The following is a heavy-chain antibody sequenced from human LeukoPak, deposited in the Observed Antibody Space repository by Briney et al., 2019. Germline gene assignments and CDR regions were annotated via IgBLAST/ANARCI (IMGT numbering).Heavy chain of an antibody. Sequence: GASVKVSCKASGYTFTSYGISWVRQAPGQGLEWMGWISAYNGNTNYAQKLQGRVTMTTDTSTSTAYMELSRLRSDDTAVYYCARATWFGELLPDYGMDVWGQGTTVTVSS. CDR3: ARATWFGELLPDYGMDV. CDR1: GYTFTSYG. D-gene: IGHD3-10*01. CDR2: ISAYNGNT. V-gene: IGHV1-18*01. J-gene: IGHJ6*02.